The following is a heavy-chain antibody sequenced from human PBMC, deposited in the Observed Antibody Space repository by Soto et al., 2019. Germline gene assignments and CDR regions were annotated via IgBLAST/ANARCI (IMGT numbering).Heavy chain of an antibody. CDR3: ASQLQGSSGKYYFHF. Sequence: QVQLVESGGALVKPGGSLRLSCAASGFNFSDFYISWIRQAPGKGLEWVSFISATGETIYYAESVKGRFTISRDNAQKSLVLQMNSLRDEDTAIYYSASQLQGSSGKYYFHFWGQGTLVTVSS. V-gene: IGHV3-11*01. J-gene: IGHJ4*02. CDR1: GFNFSDFY. CDR2: ISATGETI. D-gene: IGHD1-26*01.